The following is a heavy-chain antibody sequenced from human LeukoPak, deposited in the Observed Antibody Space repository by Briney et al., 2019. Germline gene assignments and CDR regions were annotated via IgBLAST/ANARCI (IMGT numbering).Heavy chain of an antibody. D-gene: IGHD3-10*01. CDR2: FDPEDGET. Sequence: ASVKVSCKVSGYTLTELSMHWVRQAPGKGLEWMGGFDPEDGETIYAQKFQGRVTMTEDTSTDTAYMELSSLRSEDTAVYYCAKSLARYGSGTFDYWGQGTLVTVSS. CDR3: AKSLARYGSGTFDY. V-gene: IGHV1-24*01. J-gene: IGHJ4*02. CDR1: GYTLTELS.